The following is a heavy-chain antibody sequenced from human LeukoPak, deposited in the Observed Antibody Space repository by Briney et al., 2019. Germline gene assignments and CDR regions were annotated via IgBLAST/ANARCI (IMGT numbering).Heavy chain of an antibody. CDR1: GFTFSDYW. J-gene: IGHJ6*02. CDR3: AKRSLVYYGMDV. D-gene: IGHD2-8*02. Sequence: QPGGSLRLSCAASGFTFSDYWMHWVRQAPGKGLEWVSAISGSGGSTYYADSVKGRFTISRDNSKNTLYLQMNSLRAEDTAVYYCAKRSLVYYGMDVWGQGTTVTVSS. V-gene: IGHV3-23*01. CDR2: ISGSGGST.